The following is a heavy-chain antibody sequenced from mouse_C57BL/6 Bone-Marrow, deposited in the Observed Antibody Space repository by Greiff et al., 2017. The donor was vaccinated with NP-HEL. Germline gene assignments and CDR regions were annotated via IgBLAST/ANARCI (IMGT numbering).Heavy chain of an antibody. CDR3: AGELGRRAMDY. V-gene: IGHV1-81*01. J-gene: IGHJ4*01. Sequence: VKLMESGAELARPGASVKLSCKASGYTFTSYGISWVKQRTGQGLEWIGEIYPRSGNTYYNEKFKGKATLTADKSSSTAYMELRSLTSEDSAVYFCAGELGRRAMDYWGQGTSVTVSS. D-gene: IGHD4-1*01. CDR1: GYTFTSYG. CDR2: IYPRSGNT.